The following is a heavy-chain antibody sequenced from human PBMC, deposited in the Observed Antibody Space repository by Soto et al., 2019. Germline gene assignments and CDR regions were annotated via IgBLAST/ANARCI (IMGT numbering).Heavy chain of an antibody. CDR1: GYTFTSYG. J-gene: IGHJ4*02. Sequence: QVQLVQSGAEVKKPGASVKVSCKASGYTFTSYGSSGVRQAPGQGREWMGWISAYNGNTNYAQKLQGRVTMTTDTSKSKAYIEPMSLRSEATAVYYCARGRPDYLLWCGVFDYWGQGTLVTVSS. V-gene: IGHV1-18*01. CDR2: ISAYNGNT. CDR3: ARGRPDYLLWCGVFDY. D-gene: IGHD3-10*01.